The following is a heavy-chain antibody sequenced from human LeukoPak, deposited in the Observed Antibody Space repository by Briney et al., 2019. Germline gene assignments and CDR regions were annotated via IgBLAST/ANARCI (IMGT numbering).Heavy chain of an antibody. V-gene: IGHV5-51*01. D-gene: IGHD3-22*01. CDR3: ARLAYYDGSSYHLDY. CDR1: GYGLTSYW. J-gene: IGHJ4*02. Sequence: GESLKISCKSSGYGLTSYWIAWVRQMPGKGLEWMGIIYLGDSDTRYSPSFQGQVSFSSDKSLTTAYLHWSSLRASDTAMYYCARLAYYDGSSYHLDYWGQGTLVTVPS. CDR2: IYLGDSDT.